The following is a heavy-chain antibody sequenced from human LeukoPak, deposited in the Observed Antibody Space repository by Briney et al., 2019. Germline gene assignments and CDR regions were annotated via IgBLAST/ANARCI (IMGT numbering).Heavy chain of an antibody. CDR1: GGSISSGGYY. CDR3: ARGGEYYYDSSAP. V-gene: IGHV4-31*03. D-gene: IGHD3-22*01. J-gene: IGHJ4*02. CDR2: IYYSGST. Sequence: PSETLSLTCTVSGGSISSGGYYWSWLRQHPEKGLEWIGYIYYSGSTYYNPSLKSRVTISVDTSKNQFSLKLSSVTAADTAVYYCARGGEYYYDSSAPWGQGTLVTVSS.